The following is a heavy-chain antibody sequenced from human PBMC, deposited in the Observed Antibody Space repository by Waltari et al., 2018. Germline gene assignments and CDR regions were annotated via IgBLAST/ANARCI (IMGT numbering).Heavy chain of an antibody. D-gene: IGHD3-3*01. J-gene: IGHJ4*02. CDR1: GFTFSNYW. CDR3: ARGPDFWSGPDY. V-gene: IGHV3-74*01. Sequence: EVQLVESGGDLVLPGGSLRLSCAASGFTFSNYWMHWVRQAPGKGLMWVSQIQSGENTATYADSVKGRFTISRDNAKNTLNLQMNSLRLEDTAVYYCARGPDFWSGPDYWGQGTLVTVSS. CDR2: IQSGENTA.